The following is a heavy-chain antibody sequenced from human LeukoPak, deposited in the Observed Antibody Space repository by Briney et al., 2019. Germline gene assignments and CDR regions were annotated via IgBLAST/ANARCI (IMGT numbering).Heavy chain of an antibody. CDR3: ARHNLGWYYYDSSGYLPEYYFDY. V-gene: IGHV4-59*08. Sequence: SETLSLTCTVSGGSISSYYWSWIRQPAGKGLEWIGYIYYSGSTNYNPSLKSRVTISVDTSKNQFSLKLSSVTAADTAVYYCARHNLGWYYYDSSGYLPEYYFDYWGQGTLVTVSS. D-gene: IGHD3-22*01. J-gene: IGHJ4*02. CDR2: IYYSGST. CDR1: GGSISSYY.